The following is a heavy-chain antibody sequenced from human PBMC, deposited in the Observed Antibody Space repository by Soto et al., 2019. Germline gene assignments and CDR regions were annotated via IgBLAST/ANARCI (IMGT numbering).Heavy chain of an antibody. D-gene: IGHD2-2*01. CDR1: GYTFTSYY. CDR2: MNPNSGNT. Sequence: ASVKVSCKASGYTFTSYYINWVRQATGQGLEWMGWMNPNSGNTGYAQKFQGRVTMTRNTSISTAYMELSSLRSEDTAVYYCARFPYCSSTSCSNDAFDIWGQGTMVTVSS. J-gene: IGHJ3*02. CDR3: ARFPYCSSTSCSNDAFDI. V-gene: IGHV1-8*02.